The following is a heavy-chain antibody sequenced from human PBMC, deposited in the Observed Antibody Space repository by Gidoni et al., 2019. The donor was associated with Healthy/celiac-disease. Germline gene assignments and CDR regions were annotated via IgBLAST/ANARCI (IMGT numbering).Heavy chain of an antibody. CDR1: GYSISSGSY. Sequence: QVQLQESGPGLVKPSETLSLTCTVSGYSISSGSYWGWIRQPPGKGLEWIGSIYHSGSTYYNPSLKSRVTISVDTSKNQFSLKLSSVTAADTAVYYCARGGWELLYAFDIWGQGTMVTVSS. D-gene: IGHD1-26*01. CDR2: IYHSGST. V-gene: IGHV4-38-2*02. CDR3: ARGGWELLYAFDI. J-gene: IGHJ3*02.